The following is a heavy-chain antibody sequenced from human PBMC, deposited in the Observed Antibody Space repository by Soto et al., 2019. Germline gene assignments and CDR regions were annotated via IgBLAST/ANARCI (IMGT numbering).Heavy chain of an antibody. CDR3: AKVHQTPPYFDY. V-gene: IGHV3-23*01. D-gene: IGHD2-2*01. CDR2: ISGSGGST. CDR1: GFTFGSYA. J-gene: IGHJ4*02. Sequence: PGGSLRLSCTASGFTFGSYAMSWVRQAPGKGLEWVSTISGSGGSTYYADSVKGRFTISRDNSKNTLFLQMNSLRAEDTAVYYCAKVHQTPPYFDYWGQGSLVTVSS.